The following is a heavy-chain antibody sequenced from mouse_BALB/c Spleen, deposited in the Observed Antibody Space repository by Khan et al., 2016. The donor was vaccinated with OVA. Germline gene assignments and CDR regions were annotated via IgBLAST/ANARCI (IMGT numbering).Heavy chain of an antibody. CDR2: IDPSMSET. CDR3: AREGYGSPFAY. CDR1: GYTFTSFW. V-gene: IGHV1S127*01. D-gene: IGHD1-1*01. Sequence: QVQLQQSGPELVRPGASVKMSCMASGYTFTSFWIHWVKQRPGQGLEWIGMIDPSMSETRLNQKFKDKATLNVDKSSNTAYMQLSRLTSKDAAVYYCAREGYGSPFAYWGHGTLVTVSA. J-gene: IGHJ3*01.